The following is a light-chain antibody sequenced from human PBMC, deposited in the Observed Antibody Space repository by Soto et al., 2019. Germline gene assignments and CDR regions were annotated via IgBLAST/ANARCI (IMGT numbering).Light chain of an antibody. V-gene: IGLV2-14*01. Sequence: QSALTQPASVSGSPGQSITISCTGSSNDVGGYNFVSWYQQHPGKAPKLLIYEVTNRPSGISDRFSGSRSGNTASLTISGLQPEDEADYYCASYTSPSSLIFGGGTKLTVL. CDR3: ASYTSPSSLI. J-gene: IGLJ2*01. CDR2: EVT. CDR1: SNDVGGYNF.